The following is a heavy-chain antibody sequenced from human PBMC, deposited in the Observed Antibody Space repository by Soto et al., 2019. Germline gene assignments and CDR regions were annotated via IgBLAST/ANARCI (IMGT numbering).Heavy chain of an antibody. CDR1: GFTFGNYA. V-gene: IGHV3-23*01. CDR2: LGGGGDDT. CDR3: AGHPGDRALEI. J-gene: IGHJ3*02. D-gene: IGHD1-26*01. Sequence: GGSLRLSCAASGFTFGNYAMSWVRQAPGKGLEWVASLGGGGDDTYYAASVRGRFTVARDNSNNKLFLQMNSLTAEDTVVYYYAGHPGDRALEIWVQGSFVTVS.